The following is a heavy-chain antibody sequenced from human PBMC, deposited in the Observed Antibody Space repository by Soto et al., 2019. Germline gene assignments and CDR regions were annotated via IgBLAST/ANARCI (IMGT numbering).Heavy chain of an antibody. CDR2: ISGSGGST. Sequence: GGSLRLSCAASGFTFSSYAMSWVRQAPGKGLEWVSAISGSGGSTYYADSVKGRFTISRDNSKNTLYLQMNSLRAEDTAVYYCAKEGPVGCSGGSCYYYYYGMDVWGQGTTVTVSS. CDR1: GFTFSSYA. CDR3: AKEGPVGCSGGSCYYYYYGMDV. D-gene: IGHD2-15*01. J-gene: IGHJ6*02. V-gene: IGHV3-23*01.